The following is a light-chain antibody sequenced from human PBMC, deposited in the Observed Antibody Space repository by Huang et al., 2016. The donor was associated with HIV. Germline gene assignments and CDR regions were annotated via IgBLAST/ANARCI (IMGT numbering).Light chain of an antibody. J-gene: IGKJ2*01. Sequence: DIQMTQSPSSLSASVGDRVTITCQASQDISNYLSWYQHKPGRAPKPLIFDASSLEKGVPSRFSGSGSGKYFTLTIASLQPEDVATYYCQHYDDPYTFGQGTKLEIK. V-gene: IGKV1-33*01. CDR3: QHYDDPYT. CDR2: DAS. CDR1: QDISNY.